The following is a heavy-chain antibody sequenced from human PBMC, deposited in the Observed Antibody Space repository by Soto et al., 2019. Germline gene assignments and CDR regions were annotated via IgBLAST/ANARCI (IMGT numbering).Heavy chain of an antibody. CDR2: ISGSDGKT. D-gene: IGHD3-3*01. CDR1: GFSFASFA. Sequence: GGSLRLSCTASGFSFASFAMTWVRQAPGKGLEWVATISGSDGKTYYADSVKGRFSISRDTSRNTLYLQMNSLRADDTAIYYCAKWSYLDYWGQGTRVTVSS. V-gene: IGHV3-23*01. CDR3: AKWSYLDY. J-gene: IGHJ4*02.